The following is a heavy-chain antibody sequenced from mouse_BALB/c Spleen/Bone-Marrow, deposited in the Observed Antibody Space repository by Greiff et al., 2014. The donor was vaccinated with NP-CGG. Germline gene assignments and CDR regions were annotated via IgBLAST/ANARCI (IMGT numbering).Heavy chain of an antibody. CDR2: ISSGSSTI. D-gene: IGHD1-1*01. V-gene: IGHV5-17*02. Sequence: VQLQQSGGGLVQPGGSRKLSCAASGFTFSSFGMHWVRQAPEKGLEWVAYISSGSSTIYYADTVKGRFTISRDNPKNTLFLQXXXLXXXXTAXYYCARRYYGSSFSYFDYWGQGTTLTVSS. CDR1: GFTFSSFG. CDR3: ARRYYGSSFSYFDY. J-gene: IGHJ2*01.